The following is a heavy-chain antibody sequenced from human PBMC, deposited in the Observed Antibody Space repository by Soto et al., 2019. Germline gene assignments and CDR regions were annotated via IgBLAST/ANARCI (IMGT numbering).Heavy chain of an antibody. Sequence: QVQLVQSGAEVRKPGASVKVSCKPSGYTFNTYYLHWLRQAPGQALEWMGVIHPSGGGTTYAQKFLGRVTVTRDTSTITVFMGLSSLRSDDTAVYYCARGGHIAVVTASFDYWGQGTLVTVSS. D-gene: IGHD2-21*02. CDR3: ARGGHIAVVTASFDY. CDR2: IHPSGGGT. V-gene: IGHV1-46*02. J-gene: IGHJ4*02. CDR1: GYTFNTYY.